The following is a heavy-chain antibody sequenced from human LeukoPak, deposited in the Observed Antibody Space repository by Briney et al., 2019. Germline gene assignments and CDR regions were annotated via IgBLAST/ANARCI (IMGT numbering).Heavy chain of an antibody. Sequence: GGSLRLSCAASGFTFSSYSMNWVRQAPGKGLEWVANINEDGSEKAYVDSVTGRFTISKDNAKNTLYLQMNSLRAEDTAVYYCARGDTAMVMFSYFDYWGQGTLVTVSS. CDR1: GFTFSSYS. J-gene: IGHJ4*02. CDR3: ARGDTAMVMFSYFDY. V-gene: IGHV3-7*01. CDR2: INEDGSEK. D-gene: IGHD5-18*01.